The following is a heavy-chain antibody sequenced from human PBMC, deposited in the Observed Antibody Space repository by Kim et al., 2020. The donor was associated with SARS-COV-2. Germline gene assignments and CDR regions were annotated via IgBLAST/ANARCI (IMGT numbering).Heavy chain of an antibody. J-gene: IGHJ4*02. CDR3: AKGTSSSSYSPIDY. D-gene: IGHD1-7*01. V-gene: IGHV3-23*01. Sequence: GGSLRLSCAASGFTFNNYAMNWVRQAPGKGLEWVSSISAADGSTNHAGSVKGRFTISRDSAKSTLYLQMNGLRAEDTAVYYCAKGTSSSSYSPIDYWGQGAPVTVSS. CDR1: GFTFNNYA. CDR2: ISAADGST.